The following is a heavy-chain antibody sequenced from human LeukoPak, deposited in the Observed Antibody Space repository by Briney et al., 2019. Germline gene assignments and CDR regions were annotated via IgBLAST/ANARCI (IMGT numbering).Heavy chain of an antibody. Sequence: PSETLSLTCTVSGGSITSYFWSWIRQPAGKGLEWIGRIHRSGSTNYNPSLKSRVTISVDTSKNQFSLKLSSVTAADTAVYYCARSGGGWYVDYYYYMDVWGKGTTVTISS. CDR3: ARSGGGWYVDYYYYMDV. V-gene: IGHV4-4*07. J-gene: IGHJ6*03. D-gene: IGHD6-19*01. CDR2: IHRSGST. CDR1: GGSITSYF.